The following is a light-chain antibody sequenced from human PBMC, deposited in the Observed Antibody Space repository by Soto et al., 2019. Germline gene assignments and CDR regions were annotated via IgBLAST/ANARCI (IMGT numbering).Light chain of an antibody. V-gene: IGKV3-20*01. CDR3: QQYGSPYT. CDR1: QSVNSIY. CDR2: GAS. J-gene: IGKJ2*01. Sequence: VLTQSPGTLSLSPGERVTLSCRASQSVNSIYLAWYQQKPGQAPRLLIYGASSRANGIPDRFSGSGSGTDFTLTISRLEPEDFAVYYCQQYGSPYTFGQGTRLEVK.